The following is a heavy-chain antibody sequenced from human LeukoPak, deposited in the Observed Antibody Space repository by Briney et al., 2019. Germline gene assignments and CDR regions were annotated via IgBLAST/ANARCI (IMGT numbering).Heavy chain of an antibody. D-gene: IGHD4-23*01. CDR2: IASDGSST. Sequence: HPGGPLRLSCAASGFTFSSYWMNWVRQAPGKGLVWVSRIASDGSSTTYADSVKGRFSISRDNAKNTLYLQMNSLRVEDTAVYYCARGRPHGNDYWGQGTLVTVSS. V-gene: IGHV3-74*01. CDR3: ARGRPHGNDY. J-gene: IGHJ4*02. CDR1: GFTFSSYW.